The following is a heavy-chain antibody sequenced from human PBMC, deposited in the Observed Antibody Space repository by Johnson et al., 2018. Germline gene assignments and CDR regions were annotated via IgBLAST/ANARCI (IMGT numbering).Heavy chain of an antibody. V-gene: IGHV3-23*04. CDR1: GFTFSSYA. D-gene: IGHD2-2*01. CDR3: AKGGGDIVVLPAADQAQYYYYYCMDV. CDR2: ISGSGGST. Sequence: VQLVESGGGLVQPGGSLRLSCAASGFTFSSYAMSWVRQAPGKGLEWVSAISGSGGSTYYADSVKGRFTISRDNSKNTLYLQMNSLSAEETAVKYWAKGGGDIVVLPAADQAQYYYYYCMDVWGQGTTVTVSS. J-gene: IGHJ6*02.